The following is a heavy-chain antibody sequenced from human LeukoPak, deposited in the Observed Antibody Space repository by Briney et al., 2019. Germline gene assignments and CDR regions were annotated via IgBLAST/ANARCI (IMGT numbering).Heavy chain of an antibody. Sequence: GGSLRLSCAASGFTFSSYSMNWVRQAPGKGLEWVSSISSSSSYIYYADSVKGRFTISRDNAKNSLYLQMNSLRAEDTAVYYCARVLISSGWYLSVREGQYYFDYWGQGNLVTVSS. D-gene: IGHD6-19*01. J-gene: IGHJ4*02. CDR2: ISSSSSYI. V-gene: IGHV3-21*01. CDR3: ARVLISSGWYLSVREGQYYFDY. CDR1: GFTFSSYS.